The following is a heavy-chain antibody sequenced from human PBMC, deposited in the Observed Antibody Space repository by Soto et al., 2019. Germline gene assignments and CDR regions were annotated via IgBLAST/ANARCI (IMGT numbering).Heavy chain of an antibody. V-gene: IGHV3-30-3*01. CDR2: ISYDGSNK. J-gene: IGHJ4*02. D-gene: IGHD3-22*01. CDR1: GFTFSSYA. CDR3: ARDDRQKVFIFDY. Sequence: GGSLRLSCAASGFTFSSYAMHWVRQAPGKGLEWVAVISYDGSNKYYADSVKGRFTISRDNSKNTLYLQMNSLRAEDTAVYYCARDDRQKVFIFDYWGQGTLVTVSS.